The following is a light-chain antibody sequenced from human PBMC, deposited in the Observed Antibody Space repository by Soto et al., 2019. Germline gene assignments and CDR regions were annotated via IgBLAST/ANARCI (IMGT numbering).Light chain of an antibody. V-gene: IGKV1-39*01. Sequence: DIQMTQSPSSLSASVGDGVTITCRASQSITTSLNWYQQRPGKAPNLLIYASSNLESGVPSRFSGSGSGTEFTLTIKSLQPEDFATYYCQQSYSIPYTFGQGTKLDIK. J-gene: IGKJ2*01. CDR3: QQSYSIPYT. CDR2: ASS. CDR1: QSITTS.